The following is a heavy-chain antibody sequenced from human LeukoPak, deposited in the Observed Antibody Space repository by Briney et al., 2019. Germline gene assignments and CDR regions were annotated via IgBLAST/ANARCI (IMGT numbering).Heavy chain of an antibody. Sequence: GGSLRLSCAASGFTFSSYVMSWVRQAPGKGLEWVSAITGSSDSTYYADSVKGRFTISRDNSKNTLYLQMNSLRAEDAAVYYCAKGSAAARPYYFDYWGQGTLVTVSS. CDR3: AKGSAAARPYYFDY. D-gene: IGHD6-6*01. J-gene: IGHJ4*02. CDR1: GFTFSSYV. V-gene: IGHV3-23*01. CDR2: ITGSSDST.